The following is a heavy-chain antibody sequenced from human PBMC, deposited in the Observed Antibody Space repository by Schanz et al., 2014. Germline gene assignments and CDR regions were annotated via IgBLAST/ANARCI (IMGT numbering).Heavy chain of an antibody. D-gene: IGHD2-2*02. Sequence: QVHLVQSGAEVKEPGSSVKVSCKPSGGTFVTFFFTWVRQAPGQGPQWMGRISPLLGVANYAQEFQGRLTITADTSTSTAYMELSSLRSEDTAVYYCARLEIGRYPFDFWGQGTLVTVSS. CDR1: GGTFVTFF. CDR3: ARLEIGRYPFDF. V-gene: IGHV1-69*04. CDR2: ISPLLGVA. J-gene: IGHJ4*02.